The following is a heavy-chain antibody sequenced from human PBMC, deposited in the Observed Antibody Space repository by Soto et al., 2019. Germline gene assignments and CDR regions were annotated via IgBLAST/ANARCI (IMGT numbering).Heavy chain of an antibody. CDR2: IYYSGST. CDR1: GGSISSSSYY. D-gene: IGHD4-17*01. J-gene: IGHJ5*02. V-gene: IGHV4-39*01. Sequence: SETLSLTCTVSGGSISSSSYYWGWIRQPPGKGLEWIGSIYYSGSTYYNPSLKSRVTISVDTSKNQFSLKLSSVTAADTAVYYCARQPPMSTVTTNWFDPWGQGTLVTVSS. CDR3: ARQPPMSTVTTNWFDP.